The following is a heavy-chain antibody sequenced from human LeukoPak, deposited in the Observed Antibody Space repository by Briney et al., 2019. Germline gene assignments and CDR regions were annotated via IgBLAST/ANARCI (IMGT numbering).Heavy chain of an antibody. D-gene: IGHD4-11*01. Sequence: GGSLRLSCVVSGFTFDSYSMSWVRQAPGKGLEWISYISNSGSPIYYADSVKGRFTISRDKDRSSLYLQMNSLAPDDTAVYYCARGLALGLTVTPKAFDYWGQGTLVTVSS. CDR2: ISNSGSPI. CDR1: GFTFDSYS. CDR3: ARGLALGLTVTPKAFDY. V-gene: IGHV3-48*01. J-gene: IGHJ4*02.